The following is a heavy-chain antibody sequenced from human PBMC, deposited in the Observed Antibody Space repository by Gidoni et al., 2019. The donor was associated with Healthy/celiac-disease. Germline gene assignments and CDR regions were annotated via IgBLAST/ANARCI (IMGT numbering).Heavy chain of an antibody. CDR2: MYWNDDK. Sequence: QITLKESGPTLVKPTQTLTLTCTFSGFSLSTSGVGVGWIRQPPGKALEWLALMYWNDDKRYSPSMKSRLTNTKDTSKNQVVLTMTNMDPVDTATYYCAHGYYGPFFDYWGQGTLVTVSS. D-gene: IGHD3-10*01. V-gene: IGHV2-5*01. CDR3: AHGYYGPFFDY. J-gene: IGHJ4*02. CDR1: GFSLSTSGVG.